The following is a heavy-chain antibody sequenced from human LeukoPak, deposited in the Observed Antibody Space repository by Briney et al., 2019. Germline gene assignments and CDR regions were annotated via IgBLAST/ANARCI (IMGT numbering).Heavy chain of an antibody. V-gene: IGHV3-33*06. CDR2: IWHDGSNT. CDR1: GFTFNTYV. D-gene: IGHD3-9*01. J-gene: IGHJ1*01. Sequence: PGGSLRLSCVASGFTFNTYVMHWVRQAPGKGLEWVAVIWHDGSNTYYGVSVNGRFTVSRDNSKNTLYLQMNSVRAEDTAVYYCAKDQYFDWLREEYFQHWGQGTLVTASS. CDR3: AKDQYFDWLREEYFQH.